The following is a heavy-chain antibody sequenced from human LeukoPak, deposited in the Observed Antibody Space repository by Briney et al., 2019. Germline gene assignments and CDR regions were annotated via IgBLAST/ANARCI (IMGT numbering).Heavy chain of an antibody. CDR3: AREAKVGGALQY. CDR2: ISTDGSFT. Sequence: PGGSLRLSCAASGFTFSDYWMHWVRQAPGKGLVWVSRISTDGSFTRYADSVQGRFTISRDTAKNTLFLQMNSLRAEDTAVYYCAREAKVGGALQYWGQGILVTVSS. V-gene: IGHV3-74*01. D-gene: IGHD1-26*01. J-gene: IGHJ4*02. CDR1: GFTFSDYW.